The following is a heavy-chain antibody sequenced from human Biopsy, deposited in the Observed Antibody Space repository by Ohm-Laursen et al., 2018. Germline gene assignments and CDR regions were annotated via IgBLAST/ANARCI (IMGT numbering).Heavy chain of an antibody. J-gene: IGHJ4*02. CDR1: GFNFSAYG. CDR3: VTDRLDDITKVRGIMTD. CDR2: TWDDGSHQ. Sequence: SLRLSCAASGFNFSAYGMHWVRQASDKGLEWVALTWDDGSHQYYADSVKGRFTISRDNSKYSLYLHINTLRVEDTAVYYCVTDRLDDITKVRGIMTDWGQGTLVIVSS. V-gene: IGHV3-33*08. D-gene: IGHD3-10*01.